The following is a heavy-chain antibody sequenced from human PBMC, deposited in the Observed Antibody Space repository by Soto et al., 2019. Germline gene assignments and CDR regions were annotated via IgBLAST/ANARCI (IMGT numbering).Heavy chain of an antibody. D-gene: IGHD3-22*01. J-gene: IGHJ4*02. CDR3: ARDPRVYYDSSGYYWVY. CDR1: GYTFSSYA. Sequence: ASVKVSCKASGYTFSSYAITWVRQAPGQGLEWIGWISAHNGNTNYSQNFQGRVIMTTETSTSTAYMELRSLRSDDTAVYYCARDPRVYYDSSGYYWVYWGQGTLVTVSS. CDR2: ISAHNGNT. V-gene: IGHV1-18*01.